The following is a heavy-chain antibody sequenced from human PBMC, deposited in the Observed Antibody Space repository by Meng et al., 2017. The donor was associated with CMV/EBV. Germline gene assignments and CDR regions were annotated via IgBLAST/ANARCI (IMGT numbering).Heavy chain of an antibody. CDR3: ARDRRLSRYYYGMDV. J-gene: IGHJ6*02. D-gene: IGHD2-21*02. CDR1: GGSVGSGSYY. Sequence: SETLSLTCTVSGGSVGSGSYYWSWIRQPPGKGLEWIGYIYYSGSTNYNPSLKSRVTISVDTSKNQFSLKLSSVTAADTAVYYCARDRRLSRYYYGMDVWGQGTTVTVSS. V-gene: IGHV4-61*01. CDR2: IYYSGST.